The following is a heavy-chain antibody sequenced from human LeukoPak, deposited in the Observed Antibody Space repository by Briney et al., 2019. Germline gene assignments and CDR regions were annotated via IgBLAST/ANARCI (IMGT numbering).Heavy chain of an antibody. CDR1: GFIFRSYS. V-gene: IGHV3-48*01. Sequence: PGGSLRLSCAASGFIFRSYSMNWVRQAPGKGLEWVAFISTSSDTISYSDSVKGRFTISRDNAKNSLYLHMSSLRAEDTAVYYCARVRWRTLNWFDPWGQGTLVTVSS. CDR3: ARVRWRTLNWFDP. D-gene: IGHD1-1*01. J-gene: IGHJ5*02. CDR2: ISTSSDTI.